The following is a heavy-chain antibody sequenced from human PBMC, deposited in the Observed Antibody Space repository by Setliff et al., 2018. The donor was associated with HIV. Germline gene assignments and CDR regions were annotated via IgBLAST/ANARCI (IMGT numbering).Heavy chain of an antibody. Sequence: SETLSLTCTVSGGSIRSHYWSWIREPPGKGLEWIGYIYYSGSTNYNPSLKSRVTISVDTSKNQFSLRLSPVTAADTAVYYCARVPRQLLKGAAAYFDYWGQGILVTVSS. CDR2: IYYSGST. J-gene: IGHJ4*02. CDR3: ARVPRQLLKGAAAYFDY. CDR1: GGSIRSHY. D-gene: IGHD5-18*01. V-gene: IGHV4-59*11.